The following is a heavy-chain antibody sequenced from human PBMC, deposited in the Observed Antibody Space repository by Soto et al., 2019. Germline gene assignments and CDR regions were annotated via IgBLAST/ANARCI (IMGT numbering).Heavy chain of an antibody. CDR3: ARLGGYGCSSTSCYPEYYYYYYMDV. V-gene: IGHV4-4*02. Sequence: QVQLQESGPGLVKPSGTLSLTCAVSSGSISSSNWWSWLRQPPGKGLEWIGEIYHSGSTNYTPSLQSRVTISVAKSKNQFSLKLSSVTAADTAVYYCARLGGYGCSSTSCYPEYYYYYYMDVWGKGTTVTVSS. D-gene: IGHD2-2*01. CDR1: SGSISSSNW. J-gene: IGHJ6*03. CDR2: IYHSGST.